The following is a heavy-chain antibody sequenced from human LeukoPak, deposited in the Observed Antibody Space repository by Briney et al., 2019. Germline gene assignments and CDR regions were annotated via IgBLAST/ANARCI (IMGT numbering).Heavy chain of an antibody. Sequence: GASVNVSCTTSGYTFGTSGISWVRQAPGQRLEWMGWISPSNGNTYYAEKVQGRVTMTTDTSTSTAYMELRSLRSDDTAVYYCTRVRERSNWWGAFDVWGQGTMVTVSS. D-gene: IGHD2-8*02. J-gene: IGHJ3*01. CDR3: TRVRERSNWWGAFDV. V-gene: IGHV1-18*01. CDR1: GYTFGTSG. CDR2: ISPSNGNT.